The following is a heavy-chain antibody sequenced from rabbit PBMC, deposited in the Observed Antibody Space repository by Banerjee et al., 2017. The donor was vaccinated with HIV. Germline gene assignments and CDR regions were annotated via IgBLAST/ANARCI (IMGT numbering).Heavy chain of an antibody. D-gene: IGHD2-1*01. V-gene: IGHV1S45*01. J-gene: IGHJ4*01. CDR1: GFTISSRYY. CDR3: ARDMDYALGSAIDLNL. CDR2: IHSVSGST. Sequence: QEQLKETGGGLVQPGGSLTLSCKASGFTISSRYYMCWVRQAPGKGLEWIACIHSVSGSTYYASWAKGRFTISKTSSTTVTLQMTSLTAADTATYFCARDMDYALGSAIDLNLWGPGTLVTVS.